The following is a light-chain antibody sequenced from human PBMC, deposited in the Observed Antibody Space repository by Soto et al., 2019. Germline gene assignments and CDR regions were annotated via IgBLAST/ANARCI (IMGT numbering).Light chain of an antibody. CDR2: DAS. V-gene: IGKV1-5*01. Sequence: DIRMTQSPSTLSAVVGDRVTITCRASESVSSSVAWYQQKPGKAPKLLIYDASTLESGVPSRFSGSGFGTEFTLTINRLQPDDFGTYYCQQYESFSPYTFGRGTRLEIK. CDR1: ESVSSS. J-gene: IGKJ2*01. CDR3: QQYESFSPYT.